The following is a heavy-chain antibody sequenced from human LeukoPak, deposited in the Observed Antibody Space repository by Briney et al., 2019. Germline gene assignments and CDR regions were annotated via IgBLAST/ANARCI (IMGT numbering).Heavy chain of an antibody. Sequence: TSETLSLTCAVFGGSFSDYYWSWIRQPPGKGLEWIGEINYSGSTNYNPSLKSRVTISLHTSKSQFSLKLSSVTAADTAVYYCASPGGGNSSSTDTFDIWGQGTMVTVSS. J-gene: IGHJ3*02. D-gene: IGHD6-13*01. CDR1: GGSFSDYY. CDR3: ASPGGGNSSSTDTFDI. V-gene: IGHV4-34*01. CDR2: INYSGST.